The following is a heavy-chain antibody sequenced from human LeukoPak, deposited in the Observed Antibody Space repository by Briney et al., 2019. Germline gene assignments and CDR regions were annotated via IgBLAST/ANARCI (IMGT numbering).Heavy chain of an antibody. V-gene: IGHV4-34*01. D-gene: IGHD3-3*01. CDR1: GGSFSGYY. J-gene: IGHJ4*02. Sequence: SETLSLTCAVCGGSFSGYYWSWIRQPPGKGLEWIGEINHSGSTNYNPSLKSRVTISVDTSKNQFSLKLSSVTAADTAVYYCARSMGGFGVVTPFDYWGQGTLVTVPS. CDR2: INHSGST. CDR3: ARSMGGFGVVTPFDY.